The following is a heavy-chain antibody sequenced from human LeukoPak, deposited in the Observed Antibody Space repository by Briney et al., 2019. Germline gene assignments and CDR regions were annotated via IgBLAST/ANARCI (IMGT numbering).Heavy chain of an antibody. Sequence: SGTPSLPCAGYGGALRGYYWRRVRPPPPKGGEGVGEINHSGSTNYNPSLKSRVTISVDTSKNQFSLKLSSVTAADTAVYYCAKSSMIVVPALYFDYWGQGTLVTVSS. J-gene: IGHJ4*02. CDR2: INHSGST. V-gene: IGHV4-34*01. CDR1: GGALRGYY. D-gene: IGHD3-22*01. CDR3: AKSSMIVVPALYFDY.